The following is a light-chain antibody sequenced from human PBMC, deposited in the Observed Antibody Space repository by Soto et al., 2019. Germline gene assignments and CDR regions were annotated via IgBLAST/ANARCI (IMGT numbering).Light chain of an antibody. Sequence: DIVMTQSPLSLPVTPGEPASISCRSSQSLLHSNGYNYFDWYLQKPGQSPQLLIYLGSNRASGVPDRFSGSGSGKDFTLKISRVEAEDVGVYYCMQALQTPWTFGQGTKVEIK. CDR3: MQALQTPWT. CDR2: LGS. V-gene: IGKV2-28*01. CDR1: QSLLHSNGYNY. J-gene: IGKJ1*01.